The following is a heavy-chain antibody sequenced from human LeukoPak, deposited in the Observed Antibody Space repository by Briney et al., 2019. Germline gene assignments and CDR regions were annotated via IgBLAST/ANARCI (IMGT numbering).Heavy chain of an antibody. D-gene: IGHD3-9*01. CDR2: IYHSGST. Sequence: PSGTLCLTCAGSGGSISSSNWWRWVRRPPGKGLEWIGEIYHSGSTNYNPSLKSRVTISVDKSKSQFSLKLSSVTAADTAVYYFFFFKQKAAYDILTGSGYYGMDVWGKGTTVTVSS. CDR1: GGSISSSNW. J-gene: IGHJ6*04. CDR3: FFFKQKAAYDILTGSGYYGMDV. V-gene: IGHV4-4*02.